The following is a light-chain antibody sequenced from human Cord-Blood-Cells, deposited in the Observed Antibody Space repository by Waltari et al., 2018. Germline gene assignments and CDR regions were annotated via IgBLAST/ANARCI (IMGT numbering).Light chain of an antibody. CDR1: KLGDKY. J-gene: IGLJ2*01. CDR3: QAWDSSTVV. V-gene: IGLV3-1*01. Sequence: SYELTQPPSVSVAPGPTASITCSGDKLGDKYACWYQQKPGQSPVLVIYQDSNRPTGIPELFSGPNSVTPATLTISGTQAMDEADYYCQAWDSSTVVFGGGTKLTVL. CDR2: QDS.